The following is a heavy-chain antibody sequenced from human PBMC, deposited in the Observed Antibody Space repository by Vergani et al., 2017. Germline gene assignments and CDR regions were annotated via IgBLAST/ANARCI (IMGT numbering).Heavy chain of an antibody. Sequence: QVQLVQTGAEVKKPGASVKVSCKVSGYTLTELSMHWVRQAPGKGLVWMGGFDPEDGETIYAQKFQGRVTMTEDTSTDTAYMELRSMRSGDTAVYYCATFMITFGGVIVMGDAFDIWGQGAMVTVSS. V-gene: IGHV1-24*01. CDR2: FDPEDGET. CDR3: ATFMITFGGVIVMGDAFDI. CDR1: GYTLTELS. J-gene: IGHJ3*02. D-gene: IGHD3-16*02.